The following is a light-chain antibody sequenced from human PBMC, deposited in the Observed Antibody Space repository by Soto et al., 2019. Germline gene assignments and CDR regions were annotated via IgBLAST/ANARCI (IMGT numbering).Light chain of an antibody. CDR3: MQLLHPPLT. CDR1: QSLLHSNGYNY. V-gene: IGKV2-28*01. Sequence: DVMMTQSPPSLPVTPGEPASISCRSSQSLLHSNGYNYLAWFLQKAGQSPQLLIYLASSRASGVPDRFSGSGSGTDFTLEISSVEAEDVGVYYCMQLLHPPLTFGGGTKVEIK. J-gene: IGKJ4*01. CDR2: LAS.